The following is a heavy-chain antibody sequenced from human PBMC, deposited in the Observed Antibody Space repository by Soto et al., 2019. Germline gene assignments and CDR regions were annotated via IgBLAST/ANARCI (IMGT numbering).Heavy chain of an antibody. D-gene: IGHD5-12*01. Sequence: GGSLRLSCAASGFTLSSYAMSWVRQAPGKGLEWVSAISGSGGSTYYADSVKGRFTISRDNSKNTLYLQMNSLRAEDTAVYYCAKDLNIVAFSPLDYWGQGTLVTVSS. CDR3: AKDLNIVAFSPLDY. V-gene: IGHV3-23*01. CDR2: ISGSGGST. J-gene: IGHJ4*02. CDR1: GFTLSSYA.